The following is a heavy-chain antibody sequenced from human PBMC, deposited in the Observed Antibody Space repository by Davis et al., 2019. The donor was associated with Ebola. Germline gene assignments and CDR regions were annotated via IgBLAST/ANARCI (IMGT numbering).Heavy chain of an antibody. Sequence: ASVKVSCKASGYTFTSYDINWVRQATGQGPEWMGWMNPNSGNTGYAQKFQGRVTMTRNTSNTTAYMELSSLRSEDTAVYYCARGRSRAGWRAFDIWGQGTMVTVSS. CDR2: MNPNSGNT. CDR1: GYTFTSYD. CDR3: ARGRSRAGWRAFDI. D-gene: IGHD2-15*01. V-gene: IGHV1-8*01. J-gene: IGHJ3*02.